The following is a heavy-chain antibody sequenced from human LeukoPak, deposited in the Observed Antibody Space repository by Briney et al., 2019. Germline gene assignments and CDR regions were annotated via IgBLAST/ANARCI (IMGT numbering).Heavy chain of an antibody. Sequence: GRSLRLSCAASGFTFDDYAMHWVRQAPGKGLEWVSGISWNSGSIGYADSVKGRFTISRDNAKNSLYLQVNSLRAEDTALYYCAKANSSWLRYYFDYWGQGTLVTVSS. CDR1: GFTFDDYA. V-gene: IGHV3-9*01. D-gene: IGHD6-13*01. CDR2: ISWNSGSI. CDR3: AKANSSWLRYYFDY. J-gene: IGHJ4*02.